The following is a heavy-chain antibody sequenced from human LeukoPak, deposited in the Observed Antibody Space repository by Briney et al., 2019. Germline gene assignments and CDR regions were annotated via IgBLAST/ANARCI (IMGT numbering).Heavy chain of an antibody. CDR3: ARDIAVAGTGAFDI. CDR2: IYTSGST. V-gene: IGHV4-4*07. D-gene: IGHD6-19*01. CDR1: GGSISSYY. J-gene: IGHJ3*02. Sequence: PSETLFLTCTVSGGSISSYYWSWIRQPAGKGLEWIGRIYTSGSTNYNPSLKSRVTMSVDTSKNQFSLKLSSVTAADTAVYYCARDIAVAGTGAFDIWGQGTMVTVSS.